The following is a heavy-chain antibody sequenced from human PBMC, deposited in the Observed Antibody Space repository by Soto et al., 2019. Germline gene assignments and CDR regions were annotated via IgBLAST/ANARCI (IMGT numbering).Heavy chain of an antibody. CDR3: ARDMLATIDYKYYGIDV. CDR1: GDSVRSGNYY. CDR2: IDKRGGS. J-gene: IGHJ6*02. Sequence: SETLSLTCTVSGDSVRSGNYYWSWIRQPPGKGLEWIGYIDKRGGSNYSPSLKSRVTISIDASKNQFYLHLSSVTAADTAIYFCARDMLATIDYKYYGIDVWGQGTTVTVSS. D-gene: IGHD5-12*01. V-gene: IGHV4-61*01.